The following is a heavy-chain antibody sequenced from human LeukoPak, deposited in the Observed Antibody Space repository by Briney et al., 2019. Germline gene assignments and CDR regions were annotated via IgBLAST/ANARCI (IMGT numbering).Heavy chain of an antibody. D-gene: IGHD4-17*01. J-gene: IGHJ5*02. CDR2: ISGSGGST. CDR1: GFTFSSYA. V-gene: IGHV3-23*01. CDR3: AKGDYGDYVGPWFDP. Sequence: GASLRLSCAASGFTFSSYAMSWVRQAPGKGLEWVSAISGSGGSTYYADSVKGRFTISRDNSKNTLYLQMNSLRAEDTAVYYCAKGDYGDYVGPWFDPWGQGTLVTVSS.